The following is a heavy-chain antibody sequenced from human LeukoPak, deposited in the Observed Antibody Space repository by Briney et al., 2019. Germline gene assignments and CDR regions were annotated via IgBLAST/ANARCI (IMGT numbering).Heavy chain of an antibody. D-gene: IGHD5-24*01. CDR3: TRLDPTKPY. CDR1: GFTFSGSA. V-gene: IGHV3-73*01. CDR2: IDKKDKGYATAT. J-gene: IGHJ4*02. Sequence: GGSLRLSCAASGFTFSGSAIHWVRQSSGKGLEWVGQIDKKDKGYATATAYAVSVKGRFTISRDDSKNTAYLQMNSLKTEDTAVYYCTRLDPTKPYWGQGTLVTVSS.